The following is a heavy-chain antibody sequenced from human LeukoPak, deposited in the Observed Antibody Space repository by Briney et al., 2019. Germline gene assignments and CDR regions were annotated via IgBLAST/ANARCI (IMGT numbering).Heavy chain of an antibody. CDR1: GGTFSSYA. Sequence: GASVKVSCKASGGTFSSYAISWVRQAPGQGLEWMGGIIPIFGTANYAQKFQGRVTITADESTSTAYMELSSLRSEDTAVYYCARGAQGFLEWLSEYFQHWGQGTLVTVSS. D-gene: IGHD3-3*01. J-gene: IGHJ1*01. CDR2: IIPIFGTA. V-gene: IGHV1-69*13. CDR3: ARGAQGFLEWLSEYFQH.